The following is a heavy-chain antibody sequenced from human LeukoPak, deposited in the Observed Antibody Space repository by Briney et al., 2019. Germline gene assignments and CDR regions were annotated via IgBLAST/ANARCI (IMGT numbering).Heavy chain of an antibody. CDR1: GYTFTGYY. D-gene: IGHD1-1*01. J-gene: IGHJ6*02. CDR2: INPYSGGT. Sequence: ASVTISCKASGYTFTGYYLHWVRQAPGQGLEWLGWINPYSGGTHYAQKFQGRVTVTRDTSISTAYMELNSLRSEDTALYYCARPMTGTGLTYYYYGMDIWGQGTTVTVSS. CDR3: ARPMTGTGLTYYYYGMDI. V-gene: IGHV1-2*02.